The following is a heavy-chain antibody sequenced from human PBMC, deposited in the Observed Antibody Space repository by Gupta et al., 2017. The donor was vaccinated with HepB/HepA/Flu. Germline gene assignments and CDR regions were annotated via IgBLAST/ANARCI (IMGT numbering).Heavy chain of an antibody. CDR3: TTRPPLHFSEWSPTYYGMDV. CDR2: IKSKTDGGTT. D-gene: IGHD3-3*01. J-gene: IGHJ6*02. CDR1: GFTFSNAW. V-gene: IGHV3-15*02. Sequence: EVQLVESGGALVKPGGSLRLSCAAYGFTFSNAWMSWVGQAPGKGLEWVGRIKSKTDGGTTDYAAPGNGRFTISRDDSKNTLYLQMNSLKTEDTAVYYCTTRPPLHFSEWSPTYYGMDVWGPGTTVTVSS.